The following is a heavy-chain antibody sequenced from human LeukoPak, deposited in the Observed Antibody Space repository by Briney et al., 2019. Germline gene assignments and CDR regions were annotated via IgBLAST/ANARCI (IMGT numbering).Heavy chain of an antibody. CDR3: ARMYSGTSYYFDY. D-gene: IGHD1-26*01. Sequence: SETLSLTCSVSGVSISTYYWIWIRQPPAKGLEWMGFFSYSGSTKYNPSLKSRVTMSVDTSKNQFSLKLNSVTAANTAVYYCARMYSGTSYYFDYWGQGTLVTVSS. J-gene: IGHJ4*02. CDR2: FSYSGST. CDR1: GVSISTYY. V-gene: IGHV4-59*01.